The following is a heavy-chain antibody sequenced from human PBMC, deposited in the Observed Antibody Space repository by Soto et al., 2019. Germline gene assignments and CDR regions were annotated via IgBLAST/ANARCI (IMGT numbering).Heavy chain of an antibody. D-gene: IGHD2-21*02. CDR1: GYTFTSYA. Sequence: ASVKVSCKASGYTFTSYAMHWVRQAPGQRLEWMGWINAGNGNTKYSQKFQGRVTITRDTSASTAYMELSSLRSEDTAVYYCERSIVVVTALDYWGQVNLVTVSS. CDR3: ERSIVVVTALDY. J-gene: IGHJ4*02. CDR2: INAGNGNT. V-gene: IGHV1-3*01.